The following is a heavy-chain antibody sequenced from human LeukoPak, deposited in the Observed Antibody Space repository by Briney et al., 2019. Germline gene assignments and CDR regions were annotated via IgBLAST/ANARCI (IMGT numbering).Heavy chain of an antibody. Sequence: SETLSLTCTVSGGSISSSSYYWGWIRQPPGKGLEWIGSIYHSGSTYYNPSLKSRVTISVDRSKNQFSLKLSSVTAADTAVYYCARGPGVVEAFDIWGQGTMVTVSS. J-gene: IGHJ3*02. D-gene: IGHD3-3*01. CDR2: IYHSGST. CDR1: GGSISSSSYY. V-gene: IGHV4-39*07. CDR3: ARGPGVVEAFDI.